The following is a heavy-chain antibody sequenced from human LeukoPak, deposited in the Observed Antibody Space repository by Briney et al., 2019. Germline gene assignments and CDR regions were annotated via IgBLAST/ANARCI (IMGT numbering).Heavy chain of an antibody. Sequence: SETLSLTCTVSGGSISSSSYYWGWIRQPPGKGLEWIGSIYYSGSTYYNPSLKSRVTMSVDTSKNRFSLKLSSVTAADTAVYYCARDLRGGQVLQRYYYYGMDVWGQGTTVTVSS. CDR3: ARDLRGGQVLQRYYYYGMDV. V-gene: IGHV4-39*07. CDR2: IYYSGST. J-gene: IGHJ6*02. D-gene: IGHD4/OR15-4a*01. CDR1: GGSISSSSYY.